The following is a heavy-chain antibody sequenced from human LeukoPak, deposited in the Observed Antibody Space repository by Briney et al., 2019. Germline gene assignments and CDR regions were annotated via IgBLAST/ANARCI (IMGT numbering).Heavy chain of an antibody. CDR3: ARVFSGWYGNYMDV. J-gene: IGHJ6*03. CDR1: GFTVSSNY. V-gene: IGHV3-53*01. CDR2: IYSGGST. D-gene: IGHD6-19*01. Sequence: GGSLRLSCAASGFTVSSNYMSWVRQAPGKGLEWVSVIYSGGSTYYADSVKGRFAISRDNSKNTLYLQMNSLRAEDTAVYYCARVFSGWYGNYMDVWGKGTTVTVSS.